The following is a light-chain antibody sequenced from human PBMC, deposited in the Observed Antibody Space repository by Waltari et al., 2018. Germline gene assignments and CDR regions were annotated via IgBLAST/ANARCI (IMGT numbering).Light chain of an antibody. CDR1: NSDVGGNDY. V-gene: IGLV2-14*03. Sequence: QAALTQPASVSGSPGQSITISCTGTNSDVGGNDYVSWYQQHPGKAPKVIIYDVSNRPSGVSTRFSGSKSGNTASLTISGLQTEDEADYYCSSYTGSTRVFGGGTKLTVL. CDR3: SSYTGSTRV. CDR2: DVS. J-gene: IGLJ3*02.